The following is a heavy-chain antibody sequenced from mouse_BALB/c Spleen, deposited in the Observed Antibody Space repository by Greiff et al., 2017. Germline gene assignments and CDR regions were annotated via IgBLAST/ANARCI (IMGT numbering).Heavy chain of an antibody. CDR3: TSIYYGNSWFAY. CDR2: IYPGNSDT. J-gene: IGHJ3*01. CDR1: GYSFTSYW. Sequence: VQLQQSGTVLARPGASVKMSCKASGYSFTSYWMHWVKQRPGQGLEWIGAIYPGNSDTSYNQKFKGKAKLTAVTSASTAYMELSSLTNEDSAVYYGTSIYYGNSWFAYGGQGTLVTVSA. D-gene: IGHD2-1*01. V-gene: IGHV1-5*01.